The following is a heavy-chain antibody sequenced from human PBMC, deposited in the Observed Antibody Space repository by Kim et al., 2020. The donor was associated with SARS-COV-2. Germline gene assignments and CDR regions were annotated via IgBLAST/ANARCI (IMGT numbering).Heavy chain of an antibody. V-gene: IGHV7-4-1*02. CDR1: GYTFTNYV. CDR3: VRWNNMGGSGWFDP. D-gene: IGHD6-25*01. J-gene: IGHJ5*02. Sequence: ASVKVSCKASGYTFTNYVINWVRQAPGQGLEWMGWIDTKTGNPMYAQGFTGRFVFSLDTSVSTTYLQISSLKTEHTAVYYCVRWNNMGGSGWFDPWGQGTLVIVSS. CDR2: IDTKTGNP.